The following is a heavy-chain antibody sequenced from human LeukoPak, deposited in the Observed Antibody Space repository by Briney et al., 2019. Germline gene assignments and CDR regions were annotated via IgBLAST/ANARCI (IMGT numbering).Heavy chain of an antibody. Sequence: SVKVSCKASGGTFSSYAISWVRQAPGQGLVWMGGIIPIFGTANYAQKFQGRVTITTDESTSTAYMELSSLRSEDTAVYYCARDRALWFGELLKSPNWFDPWGQGTLVTVSS. D-gene: IGHD3-10*01. V-gene: IGHV1-69*05. J-gene: IGHJ5*02. CDR2: IIPIFGTA. CDR3: ARDRALWFGELLKSPNWFDP. CDR1: GGTFSSYA.